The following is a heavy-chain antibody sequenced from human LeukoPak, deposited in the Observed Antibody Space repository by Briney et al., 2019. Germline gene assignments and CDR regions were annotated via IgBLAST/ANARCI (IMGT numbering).Heavy chain of an antibody. J-gene: IGHJ4*02. CDR1: GGSISSSSYY. CDR2: IYYSGGT. Sequence: SETLSLTCTVSGGSISSSSYYWGWIRQPPGKGLEWIGSIYYSGGTYYNPSLKSRVTISVDTSKNQFSLKLSSVTAADTAVYYCARNIRYCGGDCYQTVFDYWGQGTLVTVSS. D-gene: IGHD2-21*01. V-gene: IGHV4-39*01. CDR3: ARNIRYCGGDCYQTVFDY.